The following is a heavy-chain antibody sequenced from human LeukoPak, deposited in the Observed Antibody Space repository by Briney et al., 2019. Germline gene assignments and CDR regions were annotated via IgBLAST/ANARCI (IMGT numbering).Heavy chain of an antibody. V-gene: IGHV4-59*08. D-gene: IGHD5-12*01. Sequence: SETLSLTRTVSGGSMNTYYWSCIRQPPGKGLEWIGNIYHSGNTYYNPPLKSRVTISVDTSKNQFSLKLSSVTAADTAVYYCARGGSGYDPAVDYWGQGTLVTVSS. CDR2: IYHSGNT. CDR1: GGSMNTYY. J-gene: IGHJ4*02. CDR3: ARGGSGYDPAVDY.